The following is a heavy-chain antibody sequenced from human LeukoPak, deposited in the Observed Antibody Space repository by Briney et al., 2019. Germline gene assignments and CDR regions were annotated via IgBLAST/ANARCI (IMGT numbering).Heavy chain of an antibody. Sequence: GGSLRLSCVGSGFTFNHYMAWVRQSPGLGLEWVSAITASGDYTYYTDSVKGRFTISRDNSKNTLYLQMNNLRAEGTAIYYCVKDLPASGWYSWGQGTLVTVSS. V-gene: IGHV3-23*01. CDR1: GFTFNHY. J-gene: IGHJ4*02. D-gene: IGHD6-19*01. CDR3: VKDLPASGWYS. CDR2: ITASGDYT.